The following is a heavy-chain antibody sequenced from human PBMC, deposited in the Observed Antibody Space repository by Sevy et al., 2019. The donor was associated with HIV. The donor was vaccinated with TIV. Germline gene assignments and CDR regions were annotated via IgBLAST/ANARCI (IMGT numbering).Heavy chain of an antibody. Sequence: ASVKVSCKASGDPLNVYKIHWVRQAPGQSLEWMGWINTGTGDTRFSQNFQGRVTLTRDTSANTAYMELSSLRSEDTAIYYCARNADIWGQGTMVTVSS. V-gene: IGHV1-3*04. CDR3: ARNADI. J-gene: IGHJ3*02. CDR2: INTGTGDT. CDR1: GDPLNVYK.